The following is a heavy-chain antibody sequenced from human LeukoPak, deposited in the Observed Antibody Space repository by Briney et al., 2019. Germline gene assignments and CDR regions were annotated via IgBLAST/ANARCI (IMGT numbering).Heavy chain of an antibody. CDR2: INSDGSST. V-gene: IGHV3-74*01. Sequence: GGSLRLSCAASGFTFSSYWMHWVRQAPGKGLVWVSRINSDGSSTSYADSVKGRFTISRDNAKNTLYLQMNSLRADDTAVYYCARRPGTDVFDIWGQGTMVTVSS. D-gene: IGHD6-13*01. CDR3: ARRPGTDVFDI. J-gene: IGHJ3*02. CDR1: GFTFSSYW.